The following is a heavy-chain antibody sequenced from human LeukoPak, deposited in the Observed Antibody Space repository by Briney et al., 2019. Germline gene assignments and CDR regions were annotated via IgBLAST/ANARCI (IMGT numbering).Heavy chain of an antibody. CDR2: IKQDGSVK. J-gene: IGHJ4*02. D-gene: IGHD1-7*01. Sequence: GGSLRLSCAASGFTFSSYWMHWVRQAPGKGLEWVANIKQDGSVKYYVDSVKGRFTISRDNAKNSLYLQMNSLRAEDTAVYYCARDLLDWNYYFDYWGQGTLVTVSS. CDR1: GFTFSSYW. V-gene: IGHV3-7*01. CDR3: ARDLLDWNYYFDY.